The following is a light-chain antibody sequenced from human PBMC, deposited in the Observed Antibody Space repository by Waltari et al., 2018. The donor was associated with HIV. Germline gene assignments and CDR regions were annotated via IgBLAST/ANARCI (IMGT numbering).Light chain of an antibody. J-gene: IGLJ1*01. CDR3: CSYASGSTFV. CDR1: ISDLGSYDL. V-gene: IGLV2-23*02. CDR2: EVS. Sequence: QSALTQPASVSGSPGQSITISCTGTISDLGSYDLVSWYQQHPGKAPNVMIYEVSKRPSGVSNRFSGSKSGNTASLIISGLQAEDEADYYCCSYASGSTFVFGTGTKVTVL.